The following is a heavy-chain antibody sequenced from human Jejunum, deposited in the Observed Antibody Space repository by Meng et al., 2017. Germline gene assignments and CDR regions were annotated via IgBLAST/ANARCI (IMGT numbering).Heavy chain of an antibody. J-gene: IGHJ4*02. Sequence: GQWQEAGPGLVRPSETLSLTCTVSGGSVSSAAYYWNWIRQPPGKGLEWIGYIYYSGGTTYSPSLNSRVTISIDTAKNQVSLKVSSVTAADTAVYYCAHSSSSSSFGFDYWGQGTLVTVSS. V-gene: IGHV4-61*08. D-gene: IGHD6-6*01. CDR3: AHSSSSSSFGFDY. CDR1: GGSVSSAAYY. CDR2: IYYSGGT.